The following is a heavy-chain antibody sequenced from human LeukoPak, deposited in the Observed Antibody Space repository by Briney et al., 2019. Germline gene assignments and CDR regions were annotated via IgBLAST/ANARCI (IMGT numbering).Heavy chain of an antibody. Sequence: SQTLSLTCAITGDSVSSNSAALNWIRQSPSRGLEWLVRTYYRSKWYNDYAVSVKSRITINPDTSKNQFSLQLNSVTPEDTAVYYCARDGTYYYDYWFDPWGQGTLVTVSS. CDR2: TYYRSKWYN. J-gene: IGHJ5*02. V-gene: IGHV6-1*01. CDR1: GDSVSSNSAA. CDR3: ARDGTYYYDYWFDP. D-gene: IGHD3-22*01.